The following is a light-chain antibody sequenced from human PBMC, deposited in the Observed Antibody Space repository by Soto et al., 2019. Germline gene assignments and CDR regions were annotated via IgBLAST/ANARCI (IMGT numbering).Light chain of an antibody. V-gene: IGLV2-14*01. Sequence: QSALTQPASVSGSPGQSITISCTGTSNDVGGFNYVSWYQQYPGKAPKLMIYEVRNRPSGVPNRISGSKSGNTASLTISGLQAEDEADYYCSSYTSISTVVFGGGTKLTVL. J-gene: IGLJ3*02. CDR3: SSYTSISTVV. CDR2: EVR. CDR1: SNDVGGFNY.